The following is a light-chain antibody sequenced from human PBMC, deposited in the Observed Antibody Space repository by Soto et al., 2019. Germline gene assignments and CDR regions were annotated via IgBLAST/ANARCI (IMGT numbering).Light chain of an antibody. Sequence: QSVLTQPPSVSGAPGQRVTISCTGSSSNIGAGYDVHWYQQLPGTAPKLLIYGNSNRPSGVPDRFSGSKSGTSASLAITGLQAEDEVDYYCQSYDSSLDVVFGGGTQLTVL. CDR1: SSNIGAGYD. V-gene: IGLV1-40*01. CDR2: GNS. CDR3: QSYDSSLDVV. J-gene: IGLJ2*01.